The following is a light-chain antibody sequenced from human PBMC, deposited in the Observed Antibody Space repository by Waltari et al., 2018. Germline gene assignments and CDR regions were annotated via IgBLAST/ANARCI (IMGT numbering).Light chain of an antibody. J-gene: IGLJ7*01. V-gene: IGLV1-51*02. CDR1: SSNVGKNY. Sequence: QSVLTQPPSVSAAPGQRVTISCSGGSSNVGKNYVSWYRQLPGTAPQLLIFEDSGRPSGMPGRFSGSKSGTSATLDITGLQSGDEADYYCGTWDSSLSGAVFGGGTHLTVL. CDR2: EDS. CDR3: GTWDSSLSGAV.